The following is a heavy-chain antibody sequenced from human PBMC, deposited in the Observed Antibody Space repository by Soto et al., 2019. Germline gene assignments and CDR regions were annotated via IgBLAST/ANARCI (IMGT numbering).Heavy chain of an antibody. J-gene: IGHJ4*02. CDR2: ISYEGSNK. CDR1: GFTFSSYG. V-gene: IGHV3-30*18. CDR3: AKDSSTALLLWFGELDY. Sequence: GGSLRLSCAASGFTFSSYGMHWVRQAPGKGLEWVAVISYEGSNKYYADSVKGRFTNSRDNSKNTLYLQMNSLRAEDTAVYYCAKDSSTALLLWFGELDYWGQGTLDTVSS. D-gene: IGHD3-10*01.